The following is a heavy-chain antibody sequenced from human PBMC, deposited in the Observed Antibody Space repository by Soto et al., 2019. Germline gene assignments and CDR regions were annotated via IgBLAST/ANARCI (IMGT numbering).Heavy chain of an antibody. CDR3: TTNALDDMIRK. D-gene: IGHD3-22*01. CDR2: IRNKANSYAT. CDR1: GFTFSGSA. J-gene: IGHJ4*02. V-gene: IGHV3-73*02. Sequence: EVQLVESGGGLVQPGGSLKLSCAASGFTFSGSALHWVRQASGKGLEWVGRIRNKANSYATAYAASVKGRFTISRDDSKNTAFLQMNSLKTEDTALYYCTTNALDDMIRKWGPGTLVTVSS.